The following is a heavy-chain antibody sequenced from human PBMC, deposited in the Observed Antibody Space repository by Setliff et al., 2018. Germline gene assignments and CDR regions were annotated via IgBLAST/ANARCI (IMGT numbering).Heavy chain of an antibody. V-gene: IGHV4-34*01. CDR2: MNPSGST. CDR1: GGSLSNYY. D-gene: IGHD5-18*01. CDR3: ARDRTAYSYGLDV. J-gene: IGHJ6*02. Sequence: SETLSLTCTVYGGSLSNYYWSWIRQPPGKGLEWIGEMNPSGSTNFNPSLKTRVSMSVDTSKNQIALNLKSVTAADTAVYYCARDRTAYSYGLDVWGQGTTVTVSS.